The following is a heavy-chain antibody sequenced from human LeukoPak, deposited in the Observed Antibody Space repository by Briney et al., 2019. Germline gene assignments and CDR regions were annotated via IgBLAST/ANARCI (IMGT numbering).Heavy chain of an antibody. D-gene: IGHD6-13*01. CDR1: GFTFSSYS. CDR2: ISSSSSTI. CDR3: ARVIAEAGTYYYAMDV. Sequence: GGSLRLSCAASGFTFSSYSMNWVRQAPGKGLEWVSYISSSSSTIYYADSVKGRFTISRDNAKNTLYLQMNSLRAEDTAVYYCARVIAEAGTYYYAMDVWGQGTTVTVSS. V-gene: IGHV3-48*04. J-gene: IGHJ6*02.